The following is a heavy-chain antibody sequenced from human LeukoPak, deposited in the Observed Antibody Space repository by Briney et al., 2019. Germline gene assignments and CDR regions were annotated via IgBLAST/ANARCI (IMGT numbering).Heavy chain of an antibody. CDR2: ISTYNGNS. V-gene: IGHV1-18*01. Sequence: GASVKVSCKASGYTFTSYGITWVRQAPGQGLEWMGWISTYNGNSNYAQKLQGRVTMTTDTSTSTAYMELRSLRSDDTAVYYCARDLGYSSSSDPADDYWGQGTLVTVSS. CDR1: GYTFTSYG. D-gene: IGHD6-6*01. CDR3: ARDLGYSSSSDPADDY. J-gene: IGHJ4*02.